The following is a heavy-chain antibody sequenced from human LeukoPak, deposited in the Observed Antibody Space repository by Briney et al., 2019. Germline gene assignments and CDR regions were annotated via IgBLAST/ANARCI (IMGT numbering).Heavy chain of an antibody. CDR3: TREAADLATNWFDP. V-gene: IGHV1-69*06. D-gene: IGHD6-13*01. CDR1: GGTFSSYA. Sequence: SVKVSCKASGGTFSSYAISWVRQAPGQGLEWMGGIIPIFGTANYAQKFQGRVTITADKSTSTAYMELSSLRSEDTAVYYCTREAADLATNWFDPWGQGTLVTVSS. J-gene: IGHJ5*02. CDR2: IIPIFGTA.